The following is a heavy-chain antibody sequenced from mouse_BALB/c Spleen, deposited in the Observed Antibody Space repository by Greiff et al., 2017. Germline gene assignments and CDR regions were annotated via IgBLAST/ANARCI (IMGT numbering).Heavy chain of an antibody. CDR2: INPSSGYT. CDR3: AKLRRSYAMDY. CDR1: GYTFTSYT. D-gene: IGHD1-1*01. Sequence: VQLQQSAAELARPGASVKMSCKASGYTFTSYTMHWVKQRPGQGLEWIGYINPSSGYTEYNQKFKDKTTLTADKSSSTAYMQLSSLTSEDSAVYYCAKLRRSYAMDYWGQGTSVTVSS. J-gene: IGHJ4*01. V-gene: IGHV1-4*02.